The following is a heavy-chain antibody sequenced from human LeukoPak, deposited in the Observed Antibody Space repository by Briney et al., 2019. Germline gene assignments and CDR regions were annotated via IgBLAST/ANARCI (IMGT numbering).Heavy chain of an antibody. J-gene: IGHJ4*02. CDR3: ARDVEASFDY. CDR1: GFTFSSYG. D-gene: IGHD2-15*01. V-gene: IGHV3-30*02. Sequence: AGGSLRLSCAASGFTFSSYGMHWVRQAPGKGLEWVAFIRYDGSNKYYADSVKGRFTISRDNSKNTLYLQMNSLRAEDTAVYYCARDVEASFDYWGQGTLVTVSS. CDR2: IRYDGSNK.